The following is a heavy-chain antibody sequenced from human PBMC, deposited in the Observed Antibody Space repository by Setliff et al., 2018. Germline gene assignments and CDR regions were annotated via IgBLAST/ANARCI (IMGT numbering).Heavy chain of an antibody. CDR3: ARSAANGGHDPFDI. J-gene: IGHJ3*02. CDR2: INSDGNTT. D-gene: IGHD6-25*01. Sequence: PGGSLRLSCAASGFTFNTYWMHWVRQAPGKGLVWFSHINSDGNTTNYADSVKGRFTISRDNARNSLYLQMNSLRADDTAVYYCARSAANGGHDPFDIWGQGTMVTVS. CDR1: GFTFNTYW. V-gene: IGHV3-74*01.